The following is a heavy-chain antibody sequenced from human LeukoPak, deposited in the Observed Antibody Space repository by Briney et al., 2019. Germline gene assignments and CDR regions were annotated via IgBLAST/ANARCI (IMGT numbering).Heavy chain of an antibody. V-gene: IGHV3-74*01. Sequence: GGSLRLSCAASGFTFSSYWMHWVRQAPGKGLVWVSRINSDGSSTSYADSVKGRFTISRDNAKNTLYLQMNSLRAEDTVVYYCASFVPGGVVPDAFDIWGQGTMVTVSS. J-gene: IGHJ3*02. CDR3: ASFVPGGVVPDAFDI. D-gene: IGHD1-26*01. CDR1: GFTFSSYW. CDR2: INSDGSST.